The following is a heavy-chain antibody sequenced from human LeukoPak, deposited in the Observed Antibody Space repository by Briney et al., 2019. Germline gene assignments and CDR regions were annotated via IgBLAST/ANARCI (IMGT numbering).Heavy chain of an antibody. D-gene: IGHD4-17*01. CDR1: GFTFSSSA. Sequence: PGGSLRLSCAASGFTFSSSAMHWVRQAPGKGLEWVAVISYDGNNKYYADSVKGRFTISRDNSKNTLYLQMNSLRAEDTAVYYCARVSGSDGDLDYWGQGTLVTVSS. J-gene: IGHJ4*02. CDR2: ISYDGNNK. CDR3: ARVSGSDGDLDY. V-gene: IGHV3-30*14.